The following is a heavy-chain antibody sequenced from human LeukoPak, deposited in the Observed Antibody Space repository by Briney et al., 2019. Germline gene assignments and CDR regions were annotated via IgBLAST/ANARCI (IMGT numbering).Heavy chain of an antibody. CDR1: GGSFSGYY. Sequence: SETLSLTCAVSGGSFSGYYWSWIRQPPGKGLEWIGEINHSGSTNYNPSLKSRLTISVDTSKNQFSLMLISVTAADTAVYYRARGPLGYSSSWFEIYYYYMDVWGKGTTVTVSS. V-gene: IGHV4-34*01. CDR3: ARGPLGYSSSWFEIYYYYMDV. CDR2: INHSGST. D-gene: IGHD6-13*01. J-gene: IGHJ6*03.